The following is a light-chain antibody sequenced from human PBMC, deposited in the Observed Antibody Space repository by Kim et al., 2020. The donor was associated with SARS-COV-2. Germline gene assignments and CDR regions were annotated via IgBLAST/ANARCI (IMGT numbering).Light chain of an antibody. CDR2: GAS. V-gene: IGKV3-15*01. CDR3: HQYNDWPPGDT. J-gene: IGKJ2*01. CDR1: QSVSSN. Sequence: SPGERAPLPCRASQSVSSNLAWYQLKPGRAPRLLIYGASTRATGIPARFSGSGSGTEFTLTISSLQSEDFAVYYCHQYNDWPPGDTFGQGTKLEI.